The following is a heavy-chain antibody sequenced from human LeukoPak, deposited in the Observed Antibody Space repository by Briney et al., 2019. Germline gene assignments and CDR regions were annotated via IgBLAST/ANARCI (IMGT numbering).Heavy chain of an antibody. CDR2: ISYDEGKQ. D-gene: IGHD3-3*01. CDR1: GFTFNSYD. Sequence: GGSLRLSCAASGFTFNSYDMHWVRQAPGKGLEWVAVISYDEGKQYYADSVKGRFTISRDNSKSTLYLQMNSLRAEDTAVYYCARAAGKENGYDFWFEHWGQGTLVTVSS. CDR3: ARAAGKENGYDFWFEH. J-gene: IGHJ5*02. V-gene: IGHV3-30*04.